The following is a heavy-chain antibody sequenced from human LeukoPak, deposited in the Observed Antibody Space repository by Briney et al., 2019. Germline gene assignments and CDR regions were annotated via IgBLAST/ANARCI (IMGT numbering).Heavy chain of an antibody. J-gene: IGHJ4*02. D-gene: IGHD6-19*01. CDR2: XXXXXVXTX. Sequence: XXXXXVXTXAXAXPVXGRFXIXRDDSKNTLYLQMNSLKSEDTAXYYCTAPRRXIAVAGGDYWGQGTLVTVSS. CDR3: TAPRRXIAVAGGDY. V-gene: IGHV3-15*01.